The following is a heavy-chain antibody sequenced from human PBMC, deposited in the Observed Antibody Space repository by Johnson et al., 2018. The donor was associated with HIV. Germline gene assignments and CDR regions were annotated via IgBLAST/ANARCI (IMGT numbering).Heavy chain of an antibody. V-gene: IGHV3-66*02. CDR3: ARVGQLARTHAFDI. D-gene: IGHD6-13*01. Sequence: QLVESGGGLVQPGGSLRLSCAASGFSVRTNYMSWVRQAPGKGLEWVSVIYSDGSNKYYADSVKGRFTISRDNSKNTVYLQMNSLRAEDTAVYYCARVGQLARTHAFDIWGQGTMVTVSS. CDR2: IYSDGSNK. CDR1: GFSVRTNY. J-gene: IGHJ3*02.